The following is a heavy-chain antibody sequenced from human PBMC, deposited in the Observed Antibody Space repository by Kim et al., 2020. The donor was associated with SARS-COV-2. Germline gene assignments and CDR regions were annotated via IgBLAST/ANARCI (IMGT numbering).Heavy chain of an antibody. Sequence: ASVKVSCKASGYTFTSYYMHWVRQAPGQGLEWMGIINPSGGSTSYAQKFQGRVTMTRDTSTSTVYMELSSLRSEDTAVYYCARDLSRFVDLWGIVGASPLSNGMDVWGQETTVTVSS. D-gene: IGHD1-26*01. CDR2: INPSGGST. V-gene: IGHV1-46*01. CDR3: ARDLSRFVDLWGIVGASPLSNGMDV. J-gene: IGHJ6*02. CDR1: GYTFTSYY.